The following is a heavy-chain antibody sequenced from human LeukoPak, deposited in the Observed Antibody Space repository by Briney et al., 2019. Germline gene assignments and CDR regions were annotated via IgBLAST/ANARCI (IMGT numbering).Heavy chain of an antibody. CDR1: GYSISSGYY. CDR2: IYHSGST. Sequence: PSQTLSLTCAVSGYSISSGYYWGWIRQPPGKGLEWIGSIYHSGSTYYNPSLKSRVTISVDTSKNQFSLKLSSVTAADTAVYYCARLHYSNYADYWGQGTLVTGSS. V-gene: IGHV4-38-2*01. D-gene: IGHD4-11*01. J-gene: IGHJ4*02. CDR3: ARLHYSNYADY.